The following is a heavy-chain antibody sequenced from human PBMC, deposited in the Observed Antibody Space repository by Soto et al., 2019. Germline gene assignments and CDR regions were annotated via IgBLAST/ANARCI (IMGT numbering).Heavy chain of an antibody. Sequence: SVKVSCKASGGTFSSYAISWVRQAPGQGLEWMGGIIPIFGTANYAQKFQGRVTITADESTSTAYMELSSLRSEDTAVYYCARAPYYYDSSGYHYYFDYWGQGTLVTVSS. CDR2: IIPIFGTA. J-gene: IGHJ4*02. D-gene: IGHD3-22*01. CDR3: ARAPYYYDSSGYHYYFDY. CDR1: GGTFSSYA. V-gene: IGHV1-69*13.